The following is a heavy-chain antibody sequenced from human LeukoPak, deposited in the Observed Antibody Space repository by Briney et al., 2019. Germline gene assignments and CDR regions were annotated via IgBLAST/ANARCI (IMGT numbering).Heavy chain of an antibody. D-gene: IGHD3-10*01. Sequence: SETLSLTCAVYGGSFSGYYWSWIRQPPGKGLEWIGEINHSGSTNYNPSLKSRVTISVDTSKNQFSLKLSSVTAADTAVYYCARRPILLWFGERHNWFDPWGQGTLVTVSS. V-gene: IGHV4-34*01. CDR1: GGSFSGYY. CDR2: INHSGST. CDR3: ARRPILLWFGERHNWFDP. J-gene: IGHJ5*02.